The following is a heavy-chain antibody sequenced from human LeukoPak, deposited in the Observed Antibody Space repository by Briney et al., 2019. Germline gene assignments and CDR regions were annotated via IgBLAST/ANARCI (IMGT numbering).Heavy chain of an antibody. V-gene: IGHV4-59*08. CDR2: IYYSGST. CDR3: ARLDNDYGDPEYFQY. CDR1: GGSISSYY. Sequence: SETLSLTCTVSGGSISSYYWNWIRQPPGKGLEWIGYIYYSGSTNYNPSLKSRVTISVDTSKNQFSLKLSSVTAADTAVYYCARLDNDYGDPEYFQYWGQGTLVTVSS. J-gene: IGHJ1*01. D-gene: IGHD4-17*01.